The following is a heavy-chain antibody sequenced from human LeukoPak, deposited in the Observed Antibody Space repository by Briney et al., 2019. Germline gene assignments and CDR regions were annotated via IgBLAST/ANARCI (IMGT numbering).Heavy chain of an antibody. CDR2: IWYDGSTK. CDR3: AKDGSSGGWKWFDS. Sequence: GGSLRLSCAASGFTFNSYGFHWVRQAPGKGLEWVAVIWYDGSTKYYADSVKGRFTISRDSSKNTLYLQMNSLRAEDTAVYYCAKDGSSGGWKWFDSWGQGTLVTVSS. J-gene: IGHJ5*01. CDR1: GFTFNSYG. D-gene: IGHD2-15*01. V-gene: IGHV3-33*06.